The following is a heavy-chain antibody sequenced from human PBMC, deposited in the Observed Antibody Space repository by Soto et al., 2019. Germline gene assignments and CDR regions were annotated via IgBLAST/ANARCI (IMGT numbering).Heavy chain of an antibody. D-gene: IGHD3-3*01. CDR3: ARGQRFSDSFDP. J-gene: IGHJ5*02. V-gene: IGHV4-4*07. Sequence: ETRSLTCPVSGRAISGYYWTWLRQSAGKGLEWIGRIYSSGGTKYNPSLQSRVTMSLDTSKNQFSLRLTSVTAADTAVYYCARGQRFSDSFDPWGQGTLVNVSS. CDR1: GRAISGYY. CDR2: IYSSGGT.